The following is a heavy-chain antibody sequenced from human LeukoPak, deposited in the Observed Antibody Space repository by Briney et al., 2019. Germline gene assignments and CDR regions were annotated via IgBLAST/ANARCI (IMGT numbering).Heavy chain of an antibody. Sequence: PGGSLRLSCAASGLMFSSNWMSWVRLAPGKGLEWAANIKEDGTETYYVDSVKGRFTISRDNAKNSLYLQTNSLRVEDTAVYYCAKEGRSLQTYWGQGTLVTVSS. CDR3: AKEGRSLQTY. CDR1: GLMFSSNW. V-gene: IGHV3-7*03. CDR2: IKEDGTET. D-gene: IGHD5-24*01. J-gene: IGHJ4*02.